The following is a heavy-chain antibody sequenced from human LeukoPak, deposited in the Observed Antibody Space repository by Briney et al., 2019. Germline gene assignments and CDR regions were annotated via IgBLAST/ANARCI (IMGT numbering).Heavy chain of an antibody. D-gene: IGHD5-18*01. J-gene: IGHJ6*02. CDR1: GFPFDDYT. CDR3: AKDMAAMVQSYGMDV. CDR2: ISWDGGST. Sequence: GSLRLSFAASGFPFDDYTMHWVRPAPGKGLAWVSLISWDGGSTYYADSVKGRFTISRDNSKNSLYLQMNSLRTEDTALYYCAKDMAAMVQSYGMDVWGQGTTVTVSS. V-gene: IGHV3-43*01.